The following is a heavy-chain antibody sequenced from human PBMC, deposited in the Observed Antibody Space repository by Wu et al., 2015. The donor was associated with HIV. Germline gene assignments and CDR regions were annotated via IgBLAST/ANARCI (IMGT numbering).Heavy chain of an antibody. CDR2: MNPNSGNT. CDR1: GYTFTSYD. V-gene: IGHV1-8*01. J-gene: IGHJ4*02. Sequence: QVQLVQSGAEVKKPGASVKVSCKASGYTFTSYDINWVRQATGQGLEWMGWMNPNSGNTGYAQKFQGRVTMTRNTSISTAYMELSSLRSEDTAVYYCARLSMYSSSWYRTYYFDYWGQGTLVHRLL. D-gene: IGHD6-13*01. CDR3: ARLSMYSSSWYRTYYFDY.